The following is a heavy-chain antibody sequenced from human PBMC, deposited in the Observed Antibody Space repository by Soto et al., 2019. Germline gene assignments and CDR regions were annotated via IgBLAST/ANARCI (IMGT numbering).Heavy chain of an antibody. V-gene: IGHV4-30-4*01. CDR3: ARGVGGLLRFLEWFGWFDP. CDR2: IYYSGST. J-gene: IGHJ5*02. Sequence: SETLSLTCTVSGGSISSGDYYWSWIRQPPGKGMEWIVYIYYSGSTYYNPSLKSRVTISVDTSKNLFSLKLSSVTAADTAVYYCARGVGGLLRFLEWFGWFDPWGQGTLVTVSS. D-gene: IGHD3-3*01. CDR1: GGSISSGDYY.